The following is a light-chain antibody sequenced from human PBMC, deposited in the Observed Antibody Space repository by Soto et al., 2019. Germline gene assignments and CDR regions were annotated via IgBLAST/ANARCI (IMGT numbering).Light chain of an antibody. CDR1: SSDVGGYDY. V-gene: IGLV2-14*01. J-gene: IGLJ1*01. CDR2: EVS. Sequence: QFALTQPASVSGSPGQSITISCTGTSSDVGGYDYVSWYQQQSGKAPKLIIYEVSSRPSGVSNRFSGSKSGNTASLTISGLQADDEADYYCDSFTSSRAYVFGVGTKVTVL. CDR3: DSFTSSRAYV.